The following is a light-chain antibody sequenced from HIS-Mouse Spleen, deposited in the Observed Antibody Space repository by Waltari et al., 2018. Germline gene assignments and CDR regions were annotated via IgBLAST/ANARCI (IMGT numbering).Light chain of an antibody. V-gene: IGLV3-21*03. Sequence: SYVLTQPPSVSVAPGKTARITCGGNNIGSKSVHWYQQKPGQAPVLVVYDDSDRPSGIPGSFTGSNSGNTATLTIGRVEAGDEADYYCQVWYSSSDHVVFGGGNKLTVL. CDR2: DDS. CDR1: NIGSKS. J-gene: IGLJ2*01. CDR3: QVWYSSSDHVV.